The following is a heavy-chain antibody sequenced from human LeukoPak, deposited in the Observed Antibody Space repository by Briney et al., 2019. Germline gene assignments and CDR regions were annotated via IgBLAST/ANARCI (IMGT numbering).Heavy chain of an antibody. Sequence: GGSLRLSCAASGFTFSSDGMHWVRQAPGKGLEWVAVIWYDGSNKYYADSVKGRFTISRDNSKNTLYLQMNSLRAEDTAVYYCARYSSSSWYTFDYWGQGTLVTVSS. CDR1: GFTFSSDG. J-gene: IGHJ4*02. CDR3: ARYSSSSWYTFDY. V-gene: IGHV3-33*01. CDR2: IWYDGSNK. D-gene: IGHD6-13*01.